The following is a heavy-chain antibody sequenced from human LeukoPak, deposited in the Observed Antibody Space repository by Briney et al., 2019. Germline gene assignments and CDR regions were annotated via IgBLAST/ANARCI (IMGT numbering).Heavy chain of an antibody. CDR1: GGTFSSYT. J-gene: IGHJ6*03. CDR2: IIPLFGTP. V-gene: IGHV1-69*06. D-gene: IGHD6-13*01. CDR3: ARGLFGIAAAGHHYYYYYMDV. Sequence: ASVKVSCKASGGTFSSYTISWVRQAPGQGLECMGGIIPLFGTPDYAQKFQDRLTITADKSTSTAYMQLSSLRSEDTAVYYCARGLFGIAAAGHHYYYYYMDVWGKGTTVTISS.